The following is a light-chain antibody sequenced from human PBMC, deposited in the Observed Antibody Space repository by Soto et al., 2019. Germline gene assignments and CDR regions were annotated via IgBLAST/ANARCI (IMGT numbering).Light chain of an antibody. CDR1: QSVSTY. CDR3: QQYGSSPFT. V-gene: IGKV3-20*01. J-gene: IGKJ5*01. Sequence: ETVFTHSPATLSFSPVESATLSCRASQSVSTYLAWYQQKPGQAPRLLIYDASSRATGIPDRFSGSGSGTDFTLTISRLEPEDFAVYYCQQYGSSPFTFGQGTRLEI. CDR2: DAS.